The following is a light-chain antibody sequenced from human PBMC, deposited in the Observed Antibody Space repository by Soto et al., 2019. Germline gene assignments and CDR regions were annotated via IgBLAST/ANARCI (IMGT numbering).Light chain of an antibody. CDR2: GAS. V-gene: IGKV3-11*01. Sequence: IVLTQSPATLSLSPGIRATLSCRASQNISSYLIWYQQKPGQAPRLLIYGASNRATGIPDRFSGSGSGTDFTLTISRLEPEDFAVYYCQQRSNWPPITFGQGTRLEIK. CDR3: QQRSNWPPIT. J-gene: IGKJ5*01. CDR1: QNISSY.